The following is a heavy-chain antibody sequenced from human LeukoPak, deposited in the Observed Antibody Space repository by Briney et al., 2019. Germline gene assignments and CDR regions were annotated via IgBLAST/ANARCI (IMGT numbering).Heavy chain of an antibody. CDR2: ISGSGGIT. J-gene: IGHJ4*02. CDR3: AKGPLGVVVVPHY. Sequence: PGGSLRLSCAASGFTFSSYGMSWVRQAPGKGLEWVSAISGSGGITYYAGSVKGRFTISRDNSKNTLYLQMNSLRAEDTAVYYCAKGPLGVVVVPHYWGQGTLGTVSS. CDR1: GFTFSSYG. V-gene: IGHV3-23*01. D-gene: IGHD3-22*01.